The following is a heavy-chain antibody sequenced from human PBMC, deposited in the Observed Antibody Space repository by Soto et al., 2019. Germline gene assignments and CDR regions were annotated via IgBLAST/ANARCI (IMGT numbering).Heavy chain of an antibody. CDR2: IIPILGIA. CDR3: AREYSGSYTGDTFDY. CDR1: GDTLSSYT. V-gene: IGHV1-69*04. J-gene: IGHJ4*02. Sequence: SVKVSCKASGDTLSSYTISWVRQAPGQGLEWMGRIIPILGIANYAQKFQGRVTITADKSTSTAYMELSSLRSEDTALYYCAREYSGSYTGDTFDYWGQGTLVTVSS. D-gene: IGHD1-26*01.